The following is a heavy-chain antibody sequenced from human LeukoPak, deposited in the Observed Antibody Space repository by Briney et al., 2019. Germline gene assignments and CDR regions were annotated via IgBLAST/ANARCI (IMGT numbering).Heavy chain of an antibody. CDR1: GGYISSYY. CDR3: ARVGYYGSGNRAYYYYMDV. V-gene: IGHV4-59*01. J-gene: IGHJ6*03. D-gene: IGHD3-10*01. CDR2: VYYTGST. Sequence: PSETLSLTCTVSGGYISSYYWSWIRQPPGEGLEWIGYVYYTGSTNYNPSLKSRVSISVDTSKNQFSLKLRSVSAADTAVYYCARVGYYGSGNRAYYYYMDVWGKGTTVTISS.